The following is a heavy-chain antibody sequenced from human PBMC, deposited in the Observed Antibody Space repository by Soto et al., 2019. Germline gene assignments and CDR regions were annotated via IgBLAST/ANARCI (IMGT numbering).Heavy chain of an antibody. V-gene: IGHV3-21*01. CDR2: ISSASSEI. CDR1: VFTFIRVS. J-gene: IGHJ4*02. CDR3: ARVAY. Sequence: GGSLRLSCESSVFTFIRVSMNWVRQVPGKGLEWVASISSASSEIWYADSVKGRFIISRDNAQNSLFLQMNTLRPEDSAIYYCARVAYWGPGTQVTVSS.